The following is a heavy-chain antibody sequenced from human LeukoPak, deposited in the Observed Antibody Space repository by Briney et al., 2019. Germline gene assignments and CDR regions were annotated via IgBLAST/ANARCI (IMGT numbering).Heavy chain of an antibody. J-gene: IGHJ5*02. D-gene: IGHD6-13*01. V-gene: IGHV1-2*02. CDR3: ARDGSSSSAGWFDP. CDR1: GYTITGYY. Sequence: ASVKVSCKASGYTITGYYMHWVRQTPGQGLEWMGWINPNSGGKNYAQKFQGRVTMTRDTSISTAYMELSRLRSDDTAVYYCARDGSSSSAGWFDPWGQGTLVTVSS. CDR2: INPNSGGK.